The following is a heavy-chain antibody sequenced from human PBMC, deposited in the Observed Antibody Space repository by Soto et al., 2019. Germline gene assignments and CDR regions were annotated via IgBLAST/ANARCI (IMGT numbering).Heavy chain of an antibody. CDR1: GYTFTSYA. J-gene: IGHJ4*01. CDR3: ARDYSGSGRYPSSYFDN. V-gene: IGHV1-3*01. CDR2: INAGNSNT. Sequence: ASVKVSCKASGYTFTSYAVHWVRQAPGQRLEWMGWINAGNSNTRYSQKLQDRITITRDTSASTAYMELSSLRSEDTAVYYCARDYSGSGRYPSSYFDNWG. D-gene: IGHD3-10*01.